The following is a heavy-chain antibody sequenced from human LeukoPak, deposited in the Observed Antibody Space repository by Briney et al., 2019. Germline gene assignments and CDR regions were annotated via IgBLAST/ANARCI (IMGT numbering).Heavy chain of an antibody. V-gene: IGHV3-30-3*01. CDR3: ARSPPMIVAYDY. CDR1: GFTFSSYA. J-gene: IGHJ4*02. CDR2: ISYDGSNK. D-gene: IGHD3-22*01. Sequence: GRSLRLSRAASGFTFSSYAMHWVRQAPGKGLEWVAVISYDGSNKYYADSVKGRFTISRDNSKNTLYLQMNSLRAEDTAVYYCARSPPMIVAYDYWGQGTLVTVSS.